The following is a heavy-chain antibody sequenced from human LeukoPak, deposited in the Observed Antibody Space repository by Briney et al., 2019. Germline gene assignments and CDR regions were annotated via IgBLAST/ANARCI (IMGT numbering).Heavy chain of an antibody. J-gene: IGHJ5*02. CDR3: ARALGYCSSTSCYGGWFDP. CDR2: IYYSGST. V-gene: IGHV4-30-4*01. D-gene: IGHD2-2*01. Sequence: SQTLSLTCTVSGGSISSGNYYWSWIRQPPGKGLEWIGCIYYSGSTYYNPSLKSRVTISVDTSKNQFSLKLSSVTAADTAVYYCARALGYCSSTSCYGGWFDPWGQGTLVTVSS. CDR1: GGSISSGNYY.